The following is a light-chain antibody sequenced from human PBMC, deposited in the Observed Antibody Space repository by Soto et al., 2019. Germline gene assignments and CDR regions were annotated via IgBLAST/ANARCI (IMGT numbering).Light chain of an antibody. CDR1: SGHSSYI. J-gene: IGLJ3*02. Sequence: QAVLTQSSSASASLGSSVKLTCTLSSGHSSYIIAWHQQQPGKAPRYLMKLEGRGSYNKGSGVPDRFSGSSSGADRYLTISNLPFEDEADYYCETWASNINWVFGGGTKLTVL. CDR3: ETWASNINWV. V-gene: IGLV4-60*02. CDR2: LEGRGSY.